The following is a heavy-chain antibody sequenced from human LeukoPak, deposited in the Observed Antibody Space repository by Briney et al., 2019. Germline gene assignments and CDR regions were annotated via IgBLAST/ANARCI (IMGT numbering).Heavy chain of an antibody. Sequence: ASVKLSCKASGYTFTSYGISWVRQAPGQGLEWMGWISAYNGNTNYAQKLQGRVAMTTDTSTSTAYMELRSLRSDDTAVYYCARDDGPYSGSSRPLEYWGEGTLVTVSS. CDR3: ARDDGPYSGSSRPLEY. CDR2: ISAYNGNT. V-gene: IGHV1-18*01. D-gene: IGHD1-26*01. CDR1: GYTFTSYG. J-gene: IGHJ4*02.